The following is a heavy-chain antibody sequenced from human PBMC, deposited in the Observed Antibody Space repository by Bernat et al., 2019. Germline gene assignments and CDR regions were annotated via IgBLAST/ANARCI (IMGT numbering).Heavy chain of an antibody. D-gene: IGHD3-3*01. J-gene: IGHJ4*02. CDR2: IWYDGSNK. V-gene: IGHV3-33*01. CDR3: ATGRASMTVFGVVNDFDY. CDR1: GFSFSTYD. Sequence: QVQLVESGGGVVQPGRSLRLSCAASGFSFSTYDMHWVRQAPGKGLGWVAAIWYDGSNKGCADSVKGRFTISRDTSKNTLYLKMNSLRAEDTAVYYCATGRASMTVFGVVNDFDYWGQGTLVTVSS.